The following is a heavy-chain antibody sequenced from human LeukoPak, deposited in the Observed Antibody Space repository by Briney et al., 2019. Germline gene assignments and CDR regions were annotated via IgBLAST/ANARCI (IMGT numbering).Heavy chain of an antibody. D-gene: IGHD1-14*01. CDR1: GGSISSYY. CDR2: IYYSGST. CDR3: ARDFPTGFDY. J-gene: IGHJ4*02. V-gene: IGHV4-59*01. Sequence: PSETLSLTCTVSGGSISSYYWSWIGQPPGKGLEWIGYIYYSGSTNYNPSLKSRVTISVDTSKNQFSLKLSSVTAADTAVYYCARDFPTGFDYWGQGTLVTVSS.